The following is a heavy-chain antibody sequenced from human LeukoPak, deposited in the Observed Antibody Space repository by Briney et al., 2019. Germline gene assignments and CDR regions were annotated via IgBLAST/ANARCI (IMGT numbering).Heavy chain of an antibody. Sequence: GGSLRLSCAASGFTFSNYAMSWVRQAPGKGLEWVSGISDGGVSTYHADSVMGRFTVSRDNSKNTLFLQMNSLRAEDTAVYYCAKKMGTIRGFDYWGQGPLVTVSS. V-gene: IGHV3-23*01. D-gene: IGHD5-24*01. CDR2: ISDGGVST. CDR1: GFTFSNYA. CDR3: AKKMGTIRGFDY. J-gene: IGHJ4*02.